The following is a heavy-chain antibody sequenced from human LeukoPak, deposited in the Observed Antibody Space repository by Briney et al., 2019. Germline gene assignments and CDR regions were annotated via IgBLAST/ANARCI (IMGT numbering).Heavy chain of an antibody. CDR1: GYTFTGYY. CDR2: INPNSGGT. J-gene: IGHJ5*02. Sequence: ASVKVSCKASGYTFTGYYMHWVRQAPAQGLEWMGWINPNSGGTNYAQKFQGRVPMTRDTSISTAYMELSRLRSDDTAVYYCARDLIPLAYYYGSGSYGNWFDPWGQGTLVTVSS. D-gene: IGHD3-10*01. V-gene: IGHV1-2*02. CDR3: ARDLIPLAYYYGSGSYGNWFDP.